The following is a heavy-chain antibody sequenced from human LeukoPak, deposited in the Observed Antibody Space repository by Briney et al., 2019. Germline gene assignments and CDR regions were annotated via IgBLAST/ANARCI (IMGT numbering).Heavy chain of an antibody. CDR2: INQDGSHK. Sequence: GGSLRLSCAASGFTFSNYWMDWVRQAPGKGLEWVANINQDGSHKYYVDSVKGRFTISRDNAKSSMYVQMNSLRAEDTAVYFCARFRYDNNGLLRAFDYWGQGTLVTVSS. J-gene: IGHJ4*02. CDR1: GFTFSNYW. CDR3: ARFRYDNNGLLRAFDY. D-gene: IGHD3-22*01. V-gene: IGHV3-7*01.